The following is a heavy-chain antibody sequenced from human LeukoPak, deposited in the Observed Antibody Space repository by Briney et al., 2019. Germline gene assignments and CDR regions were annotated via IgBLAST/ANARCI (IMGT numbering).Heavy chain of an antibody. CDR1: GFSVSSNY. CDR2: IYSGGYT. D-gene: IGHD1-26*01. J-gene: IGHJ4*02. Sequence: GGSLRLSCAASGFSVSSNYMNWVRQAPGKGLEWVSVIYSGGYTFHADSVKGRFTTSRDNSKNTLYLHMNSLRAEDTAVYYCAREVLAVGAAGGGLDYWGQGTLVTVSS. CDR3: AREVLAVGAAGGGLDY. V-gene: IGHV3-53*01.